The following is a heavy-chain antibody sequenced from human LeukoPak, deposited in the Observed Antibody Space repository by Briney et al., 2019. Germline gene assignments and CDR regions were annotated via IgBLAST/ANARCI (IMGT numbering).Heavy chain of an antibody. D-gene: IGHD3-3*01. V-gene: IGHV3-48*03. CDR2: ISSSGSTI. J-gene: IGHJ4*02. CDR1: GFTFTSYE. Sequence: GGSLRPSCAASGFTFTSYEMNWVRQAPGKGLEWVSYISSSGSTIYYADSVEGRFTISRDNAKNSLYLQMNSLRAEDTAVYYCARGPDWSGSYWGQGTLVTVSS. CDR3: ARGPDWSGSY.